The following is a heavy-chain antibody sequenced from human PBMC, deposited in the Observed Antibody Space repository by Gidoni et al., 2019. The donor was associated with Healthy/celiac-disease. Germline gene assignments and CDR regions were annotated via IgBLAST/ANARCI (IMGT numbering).Heavy chain of an antibody. Sequence: QVQLVQSGAEVKKPGASGKVSCMVSGYTLTELSLHWVRQSPGKGLEWMGGFDPEDGETIYEQKFKGRVTMTEDTSTDTAYMELSSLRSEDTAVYYCATGPQTRQIAAAGSYWYFDLWGRGTLVTVSS. CDR1: GYTLTELS. D-gene: IGHD6-13*01. V-gene: IGHV1-24*01. J-gene: IGHJ2*01. CDR2: FDPEDGET. CDR3: ATGPQTRQIAAAGSYWYFDL.